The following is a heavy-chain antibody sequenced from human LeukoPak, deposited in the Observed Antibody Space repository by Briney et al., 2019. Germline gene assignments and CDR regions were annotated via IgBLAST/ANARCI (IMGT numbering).Heavy chain of an antibody. CDR3: AKIEYSSLEV. CDR2: IRYDGTKD. D-gene: IGHD6-13*01. CDR1: GFTFSDSG. V-gene: IGHV3-30*02. Sequence: GGSLRLSCVATGFTFSDSGMRWVRQAAGKGLEWVAFIRYDGTKDYYADSVKGRFTISRDSSENTLNLQMNSLRPEDTAVYYCAKIEYSSLEVWGKGTTVTVSS. J-gene: IGHJ6*04.